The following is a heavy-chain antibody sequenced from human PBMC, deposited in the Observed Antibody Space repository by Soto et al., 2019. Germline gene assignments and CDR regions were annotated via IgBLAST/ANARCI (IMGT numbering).Heavy chain of an antibody. J-gene: IGHJ6*03. V-gene: IGHV1-18*01. CDR1: GYTFSNHG. Sequence: QVQLLQSGAEVKKPGASVKVSCKASGYTFSNHGITWVRQAPGQGLEWMGWIGAYNGNTHYTQSLQGRVTMTTDTSTRTAYMELRGLRSYDTAVYYCPRVRQLVGYFYYYMDVWGKGTTVTVSS. CDR3: PRVRQLVGYFYYYMDV. D-gene: IGHD6-6*01. CDR2: IGAYNGNT.